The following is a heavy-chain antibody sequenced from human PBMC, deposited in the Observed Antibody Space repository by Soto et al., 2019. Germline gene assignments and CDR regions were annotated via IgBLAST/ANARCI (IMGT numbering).Heavy chain of an antibody. J-gene: IGHJ3*02. CDR2: IIPISGKT. CDR1: GGTFSHYA. Sequence: QVQLVQSGAEVKKPGSSVKVSCKASGGTFSHYAISWVRQAPGQGLEWMGGIIPISGKTKNVRRFQGRVTSIADESTSTAYMEVNSLGSEDTALFYCTRAGMANGGGGCYDDAFDIWGRRTMVTVSS. V-gene: IGHV1-69*01. D-gene: IGHD2-21*02. CDR3: TRAGMANGGGGCYDDAFDI.